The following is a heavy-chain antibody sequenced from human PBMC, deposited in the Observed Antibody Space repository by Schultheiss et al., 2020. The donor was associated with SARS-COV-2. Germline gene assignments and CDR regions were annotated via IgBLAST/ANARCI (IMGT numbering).Heavy chain of an antibody. V-gene: IGHV3-23*01. Sequence: GGSLRLSCAASGFTFSSYAMHWVRQAPGKGLEWVSAISGSGGSTYYADSVKGRFTISRDNSKNTLYLQMNSLRAEDTAVYYCARAFAVWMLYSPFGYWGQGTLVTVSS. CDR2: ISGSGGST. D-gene: IGHD2-8*01. CDR3: ARAFAVWMLYSPFGY. CDR1: GFTFSSYA. J-gene: IGHJ4*02.